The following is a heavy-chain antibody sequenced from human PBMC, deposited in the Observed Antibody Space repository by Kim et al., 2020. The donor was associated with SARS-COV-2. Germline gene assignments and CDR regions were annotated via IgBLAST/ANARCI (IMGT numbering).Heavy chain of an antibody. CDR2: IYYSGST. CDR3: ARERSYYYGSGNPDEPPGEGPNPNWFDP. V-gene: IGHV4-39*07. J-gene: IGHJ5*02. D-gene: IGHD3-10*01. Sequence: SETLSLTCTVSGGSISSSSYYWGWIRQPPGKGLEWIGSIYYSGSTYYNPSLKSRVTISVDTSKNQFSLKLSSVTAADTAVYYCARERSYYYGSGNPDEPPGEGPNPNWFDPWGQGTLVTVSS. CDR1: GGSISSSSYY.